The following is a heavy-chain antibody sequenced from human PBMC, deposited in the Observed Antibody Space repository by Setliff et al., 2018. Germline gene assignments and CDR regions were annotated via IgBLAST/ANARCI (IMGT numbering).Heavy chain of an antibody. J-gene: IGHJ4*02. CDR2: ISVYNSNT. V-gene: IGHV1-18*01. CDR1: GYTFTRYG. Sequence: ASVKVSCKASGYTFTRYGISWVRQAPGQGLEWMGWISVYNSNTNYAEKLRGRVTVTTDTSTSTAYVELRSLRSDDTAVYFCARVPRLEWLLPTFDSWGQGSRVTVSS. CDR3: ARVPRLEWLLPTFDS. D-gene: IGHD3-3*01.